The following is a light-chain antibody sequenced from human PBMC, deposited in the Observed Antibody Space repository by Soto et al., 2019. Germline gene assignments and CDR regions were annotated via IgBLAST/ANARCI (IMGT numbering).Light chain of an antibody. CDR1: QSVYNNY. CDR2: GAS. V-gene: IGKV3-20*01. Sequence: EIVLTQSPGTVSLSPGERATLSCRASQSVYNNYIAWYQQKPGQAPRLLIYGASNRATGIPDRFRGSGSGTDFILTIARLEPEDFAVYCCQQYGSSRWTFGQGTKVDIK. J-gene: IGKJ1*01. CDR3: QQYGSSRWT.